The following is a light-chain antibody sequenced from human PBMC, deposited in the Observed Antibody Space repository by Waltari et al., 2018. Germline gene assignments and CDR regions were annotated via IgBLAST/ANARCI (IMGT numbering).Light chain of an antibody. CDR3: CTYVGRTTFHVT. CDR2: EDN. CDR1: ISAVGTYNL. J-gene: IGLJ2*01. V-gene: IGLV2-23*02. Sequence: QSALTQPASVSGSPGQSLTISCTRTISAVGTYNLVPWYQQHPGKAPKLIIYEDNKRPAGVSDRLSGSKSGNTASLTISGLQAEDEADYYCCTYVGRTTFHVTFGGGTKLTVL.